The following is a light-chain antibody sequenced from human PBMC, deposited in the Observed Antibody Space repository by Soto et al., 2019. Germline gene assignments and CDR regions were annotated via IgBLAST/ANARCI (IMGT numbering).Light chain of an antibody. CDR1: QSVGSS. J-gene: IGKJ1*01. CDR3: QQYNNWWT. V-gene: IGKV3-15*01. Sequence: EIVMTQSPATLSVSPGERATLSCRASQSVGSSLAWYQKKPGQAPRLLIYGASPRATGIPARFSGSGSGTEFTLTISSLQSEDFAVYYCQQYNNWWTFGQGTRVEIK. CDR2: GAS.